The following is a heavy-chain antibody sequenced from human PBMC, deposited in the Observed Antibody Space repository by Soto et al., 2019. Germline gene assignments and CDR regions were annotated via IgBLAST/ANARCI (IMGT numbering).Heavy chain of an antibody. CDR3: ARGSTPFGELSVFDY. Sequence: QVQLVQSGAEVKKPGASVKVSCKASGYTFTSYGISWVRQAPGQGLEWMGWISAYNGNTNYAQKLQGRVTMTTDTPTSTAYMELRRLRSDDRAVYYCARGSTPFGELSVFDYWGQGTLVTVSS. V-gene: IGHV1-18*01. D-gene: IGHD3-10*01. J-gene: IGHJ4*02. CDR2: ISAYNGNT. CDR1: GYTFTSYG.